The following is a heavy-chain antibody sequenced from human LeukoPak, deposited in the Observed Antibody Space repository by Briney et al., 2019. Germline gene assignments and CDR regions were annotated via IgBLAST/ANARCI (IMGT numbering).Heavy chain of an antibody. V-gene: IGHV4-59*08. CDR3: ARASYSYDISGWVPFDY. J-gene: IGHJ4*02. D-gene: IGHD3-22*01. Sequence: SETLSLTCTVSGGSTSSYYWSWVRQPPGKGLEWIGYIYYSGSTNYNPSLKSRVTISGDTSENQFSLRLSSVTAADTAVYYCARASYSYDISGWVPFDYWGQGTLVTVSS. CDR1: GGSTSSYY. CDR2: IYYSGST.